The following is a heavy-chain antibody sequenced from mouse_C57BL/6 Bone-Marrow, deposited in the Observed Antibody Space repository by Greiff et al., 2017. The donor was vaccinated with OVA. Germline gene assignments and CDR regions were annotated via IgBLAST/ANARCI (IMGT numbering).Heavy chain of an antibody. CDR3: ARSDYDYLDY. Sequence: EVKLVESGGGLVKPGGSLKLSCAASGFTFSDYGMHWVRQAPETGLEWVAYISSGSSTFYYPDTVKGRLAISRNDAKNTLFLQMTSMRSESTAMYYCARSDYDYLDYGGQGTTLTVSS. CDR1: GFTFSDYG. J-gene: IGHJ2*01. D-gene: IGHD2-4*01. V-gene: IGHV5-17*01. CDR2: ISSGSSTF.